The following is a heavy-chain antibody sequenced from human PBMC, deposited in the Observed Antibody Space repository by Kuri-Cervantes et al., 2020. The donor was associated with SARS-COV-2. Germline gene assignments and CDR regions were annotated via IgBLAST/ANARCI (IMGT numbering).Heavy chain of an antibody. D-gene: IGHD3-22*01. CDR3: ARRLYYYDSSGYPGSVVAFDI. CDR1: GYSFTSYW. J-gene: IGHJ3*02. CDR2: IYPGDSDT. Sequence: GESRKISCKGSGYSFTSYWIGWVRQMPGKGLEWMGIIYPGDSDTRYSPSFQGQVTISADKSISTAYLQWSSLKASDTVMYYCARRLYYYDSSGYPGSVVAFDIWGQGTVVTVSS. V-gene: IGHV5-51*01.